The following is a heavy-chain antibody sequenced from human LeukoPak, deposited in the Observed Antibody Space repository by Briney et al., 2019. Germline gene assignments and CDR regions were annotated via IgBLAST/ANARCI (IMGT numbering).Heavy chain of an antibody. D-gene: IGHD2-15*01. CDR1: GFTFSSYG. CDR2: ISGSGGST. Sequence: GGSLRLSCAASGFTFSSYGMSWVRQAPGKGLEWVSAISGSGGSTYYADSVKGRFTISRDNSKNTLYLQMNSLRAEDTAVYYCAKGSGYSSGLPDYWGQGTLVTVSS. V-gene: IGHV3-23*01. CDR3: AKGSGYSSGLPDY. J-gene: IGHJ4*02.